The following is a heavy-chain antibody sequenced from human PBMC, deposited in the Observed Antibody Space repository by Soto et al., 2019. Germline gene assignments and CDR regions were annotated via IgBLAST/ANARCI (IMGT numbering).Heavy chain of an antibody. CDR3: ARDGSGSDI. CDR1: GFTFSSYG. Sequence: QVQLVESGGGVVQPGRSLRLSCAASGFTFSSYGMHWVRQAPGKGLEWVAVIWYDGSNKYYADSVKGRFTISRDNSKNPLYLQMNSLRAEDTAVYYCARDGSGSDIWGQGTMVTVSS. J-gene: IGHJ3*02. CDR2: IWYDGSNK. V-gene: IGHV3-33*01. D-gene: IGHD1-26*01.